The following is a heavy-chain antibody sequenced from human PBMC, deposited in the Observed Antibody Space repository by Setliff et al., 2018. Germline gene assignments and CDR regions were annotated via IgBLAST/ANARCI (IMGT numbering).Heavy chain of an antibody. V-gene: IGHV3-7*01. CDR3: ARDRGGGLYDY. D-gene: IGHD3-16*01. J-gene: IGHJ4*02. Sequence: LSCAGSGFSFSIFWMSWVRQAPGKGLEWVATIKQDGSEKFYVDSVKGRFTISRDNAKNSLYLQMDSLRVEDTAMYFCARDRGGGLYDYWGRGTLVTVSS. CDR1: GFSFSIFW. CDR2: IKQDGSEK.